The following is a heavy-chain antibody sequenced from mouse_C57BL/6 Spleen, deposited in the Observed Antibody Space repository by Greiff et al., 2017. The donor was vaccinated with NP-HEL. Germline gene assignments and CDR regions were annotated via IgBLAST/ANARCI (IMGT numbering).Heavy chain of an antibody. Sequence: VQLQQSGPELVKPGASVKISCKASGYSFTGYYMNWVKQSPEKSLEWIGEINPSTGGTTYNQKFKAKATLTVDKSSSTAYMQLKSLTSEDSAVYYCARTGSSHYYAMDYWGQGTSVTVSS. V-gene: IGHV1-42*01. CDR1: GYSFTGYY. J-gene: IGHJ4*01. CDR3: ARTGSSHYYAMDY. CDR2: INPSTGGT. D-gene: IGHD1-1*01.